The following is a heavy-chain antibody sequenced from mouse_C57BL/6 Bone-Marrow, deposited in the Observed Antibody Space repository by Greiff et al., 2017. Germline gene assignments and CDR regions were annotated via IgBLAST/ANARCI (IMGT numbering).Heavy chain of an antibody. D-gene: IGHD2-4*01. CDR3: ARVSYECAY. V-gene: IGHV1-80*01. Sequence: QVQLQQSGAELVKPGASVKISCKASGYAFSSYWMTWVKQRPGKGLEWIGQIYPGDGDTNYNGKFKGKATLTADKSSSTAYMQLSSLTSEDSAVYFCARVSYECAYWGQGALVTVSA. J-gene: IGHJ3*01. CDR2: IYPGDGDT. CDR1: GYAFSSYW.